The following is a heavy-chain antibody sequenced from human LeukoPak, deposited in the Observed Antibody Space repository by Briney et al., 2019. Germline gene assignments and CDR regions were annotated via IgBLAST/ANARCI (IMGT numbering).Heavy chain of an antibody. CDR2: IWYDGSHK. CDR3: ARGDYYYDSSGYYYV. J-gene: IGHJ4*02. D-gene: IGHD3-22*01. V-gene: IGHV3-33*01. CDR1: GFTFSSYG. Sequence: GRSLRLSCAASGFTFSSYGMHWVRQAPGKGLEWVAVIWYDGSHKYYADSVKGRFTISRDNSKNTLYLQMNSLRAEDTAVYYSARGDYYYDSSGYYYVWGQGTLVTVSS.